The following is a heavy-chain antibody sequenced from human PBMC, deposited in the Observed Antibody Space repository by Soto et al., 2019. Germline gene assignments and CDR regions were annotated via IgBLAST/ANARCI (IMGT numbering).Heavy chain of an antibody. D-gene: IGHD6-19*01. CDR1: GFTFSSYA. Sequence: EVQLLESGGGLVQPGGSLRLSCAASGFTFSSYAMSWVRQAPGKGLEWVSAISGSGGSTYYADSVKGRFTISRDNSKNTLYLQMNSLRAEDTAVYYCASISGWYGDYYYGMDVWGQGTTVTVSS. CDR2: ISGSGGST. J-gene: IGHJ6*02. CDR3: ASISGWYGDYYYGMDV. V-gene: IGHV3-23*01.